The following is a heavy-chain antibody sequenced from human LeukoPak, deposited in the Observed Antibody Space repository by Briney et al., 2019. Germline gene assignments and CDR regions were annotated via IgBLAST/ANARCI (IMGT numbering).Heavy chain of an antibody. D-gene: IGHD3-10*01. CDR1: GYTFTGYY. J-gene: IGHJ5*01. CDR3: ARHLYGWGGYYLVVGFDP. Sequence: ASVKVSCKPSGYTFTGYYMHWVRQAPGQGLEWMGWINPNSGDTNYAQKIQGRVTMTRDTCISTAYMELTRLISDDPAVYFCARHLYGWGGYYLVVGFDPWGQRTLVTVSS. CDR2: INPNSGDT. V-gene: IGHV1-2*02.